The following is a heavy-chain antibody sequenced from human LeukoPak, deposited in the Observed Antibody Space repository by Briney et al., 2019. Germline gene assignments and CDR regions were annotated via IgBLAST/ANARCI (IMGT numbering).Heavy chain of an antibody. CDR3: ARHPSDLWQLVSNDAFDI. D-gene: IGHD6-6*01. V-gene: IGHV1-18*01. Sequence: AASVKVSCKASGYTFTSYGISWVRQAPGQGLEWMGWISAYNGNTNYAQKLQGRVTMTTDTSTSTAYMELKSLRSDDTAVYYCARHPSDLWQLVSNDAFDIWGQGTMVTVSS. CDR2: ISAYNGNT. J-gene: IGHJ3*02. CDR1: GYTFTSYG.